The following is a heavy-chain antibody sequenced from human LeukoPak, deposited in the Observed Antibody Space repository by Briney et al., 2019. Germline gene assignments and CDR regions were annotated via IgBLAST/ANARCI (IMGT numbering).Heavy chain of an antibody. D-gene: IGHD3-3*02. J-gene: IGHJ4*02. CDR1: GFTFTNAW. V-gene: IGHV3-15*01. CDR3: TPHFWSGLDYFDY. Sequence: KPGGSLRLSCAASGFTFTNAWMSWVRQAPGKGLEWVGRIKSKTDGGTTDYAAPVKGRFIISRDDSKNTLYLQMNSLKTEDTAVYYCTPHFWSGLDYFDYWGQGTLATVSS. CDR2: IKSKTDGGTT.